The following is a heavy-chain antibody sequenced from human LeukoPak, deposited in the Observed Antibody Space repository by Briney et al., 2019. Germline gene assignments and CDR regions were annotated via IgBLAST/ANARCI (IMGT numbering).Heavy chain of an antibody. Sequence: GGSLSLSCAPSGFTFCDHTLNWVRQAPGQGLEWVGFVRTNSYGGTTDYAASVKGRFTISRDESKSIAYLHMNSLKTDDTAVYYCSRGSTYLNYFHFWGLGTLVTVSS. D-gene: IGHD1-26*01. J-gene: IGHJ4*02. CDR1: GFTFCDHT. V-gene: IGHV3-49*04. CDR3: SRGSTYLNYFHF. CDR2: VRTNSYGGTT.